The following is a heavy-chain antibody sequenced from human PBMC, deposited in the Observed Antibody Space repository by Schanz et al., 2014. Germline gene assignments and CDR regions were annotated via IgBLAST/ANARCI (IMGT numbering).Heavy chain of an antibody. CDR3: ARVDSGYDSHLYYYYYYMDV. CDR2: ISFDGRNT. Sequence: VQLLESGGGLVQPGGSLRLSCAASGITLSGYGLHWVRQAPGKGLEWVGFISFDGRNTGYAHSVKGRFTISRDNSKNTVNLQMNSLRAEDTAVYYCARVDSGYDSHLYYYYYYMDVWGKGTTVTVSS. D-gene: IGHD5-12*01. J-gene: IGHJ6*03. V-gene: IGHV3-30*03. CDR1: GITLSGYG.